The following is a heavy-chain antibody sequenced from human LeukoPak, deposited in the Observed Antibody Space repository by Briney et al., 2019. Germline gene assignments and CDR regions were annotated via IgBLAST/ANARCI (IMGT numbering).Heavy chain of an antibody. Sequence: SETLSLTCTVSGGSISSYYWSWIRQPPGKGLEWIGYIYYSGSTNYNPSLKSRVTISVDTSKNQFSLKLSSVTAADTAVYYCARDLRHSGYSWGQGTLVTVSS. J-gene: IGHJ5*02. V-gene: IGHV4-59*12. CDR2: IYYSGST. D-gene: IGHD5-12*01. CDR3: ARDLRHSGYS. CDR1: GGSISSYY.